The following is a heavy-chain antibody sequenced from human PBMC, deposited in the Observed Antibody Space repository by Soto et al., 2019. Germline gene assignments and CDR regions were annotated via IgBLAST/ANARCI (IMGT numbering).Heavy chain of an antibody. CDR1: GYTFTSYG. CDR2: ISACNGNT. CDR3: ARGCGSSTSCHYYYYGMDV. D-gene: IGHD2-2*01. Sequence: GASVKVSCKASGYTFTSYGISWVRQAPGQGLEWMGWISACNGNTNYAQKLQGRVTMTTDTSTSTAYMELRSLRSDDTAVYYCARGCGSSTSCHYYYYGMDVWGQGTTVTVSS. V-gene: IGHV1-18*01. J-gene: IGHJ6*02.